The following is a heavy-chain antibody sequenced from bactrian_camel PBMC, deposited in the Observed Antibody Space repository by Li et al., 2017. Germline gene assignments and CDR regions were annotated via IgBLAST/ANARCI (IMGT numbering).Heavy chain of an antibody. V-gene: IGHV3S55*01. CDR3: AAGEAWPAFVY. CDR1: GSTDDRYA. Sequence: HVQLVESGGGSVEAGGSLRLSCAPSGSTDDRYAMAWFRQSPGKSRERVGGITRGGEIIIEDSVKGRFTFFRDNAENTLYLQMNNLRPEDTAMYTCAAGEAWPAFVYWGQGTQVTVS. J-gene: IGHJ4*01. D-gene: IGHD1*01. CDR2: ITRGGEI.